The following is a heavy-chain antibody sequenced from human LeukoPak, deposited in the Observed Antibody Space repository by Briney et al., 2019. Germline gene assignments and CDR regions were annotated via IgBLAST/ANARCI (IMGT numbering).Heavy chain of an antibody. CDR2: ISYDGSNK. Sequence: PGGSLRLSCAASGFTFSSYGMHWVRQAPGKGLEWVAVISYDGSNKYYADSVKGRFTISRDNSKNTLYLQMNSLRAEDTAVYYCAKDSHYGDSLYNWFDPWGQGTLVTVSS. D-gene: IGHD4-17*01. V-gene: IGHV3-30*18. CDR1: GFTFSSYG. CDR3: AKDSHYGDSLYNWFDP. J-gene: IGHJ5*02.